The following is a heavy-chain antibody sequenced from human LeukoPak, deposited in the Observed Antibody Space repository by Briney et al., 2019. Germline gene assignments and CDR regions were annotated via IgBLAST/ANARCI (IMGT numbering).Heavy chain of an antibody. D-gene: IGHD6-13*01. CDR1: GYTFTSYD. J-gene: IGHJ3*02. CDR2: MNPNSGNT. V-gene: IGHV1-8*01. CDR3: ARRLGSSWPKTYAFDI. Sequence: GASVKVPCKASGYTFTSYDINWVRQATGQGLEWMGWMNPNSGNTGYAQKFQGRGTMTRNTSISTAYMELSSLRSEDTAVYYCARRLGSSWPKTYAFDIWGQGTMVTVSS.